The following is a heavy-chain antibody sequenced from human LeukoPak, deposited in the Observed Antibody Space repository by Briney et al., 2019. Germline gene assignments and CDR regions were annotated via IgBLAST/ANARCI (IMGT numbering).Heavy chain of an antibody. Sequence: GGSLRPSCAASGFTFSSYWMHWVRQAPGKGLVWVSRINSDGSSTSYADSEKGRFTISRDNAKNTLYLQMNSLRAEDTAVYYCATGERHGFDIWGQGTMVTVSS. CDR3: ATGERHGFDI. CDR2: INSDGSST. CDR1: GFTFSSYW. V-gene: IGHV3-74*01. J-gene: IGHJ3*02.